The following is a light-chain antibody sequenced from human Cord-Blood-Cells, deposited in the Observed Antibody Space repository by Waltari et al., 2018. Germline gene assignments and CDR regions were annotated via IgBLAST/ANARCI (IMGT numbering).Light chain of an antibody. CDR2: KDS. CDR1: ALPKQY. Sequence: SYELTQPPSVSVSPGQTARITCSGDALPKQYAYWYQQKPGQAPVLVIYKDSERPSGNTERFSGSSSGTTVTLTISGVQAEDEADYYCQSADSSGTWVFGGGTKLTVL. J-gene: IGLJ3*02. V-gene: IGLV3-25*03. CDR3: QSADSSGTWV.